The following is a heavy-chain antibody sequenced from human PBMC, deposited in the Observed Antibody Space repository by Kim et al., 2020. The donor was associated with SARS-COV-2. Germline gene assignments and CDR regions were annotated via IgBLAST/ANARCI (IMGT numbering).Heavy chain of an antibody. D-gene: IGHD3-3*01. CDR2: ISSSSSYI. J-gene: IGHJ6*02. CDR1: GFTFSSYS. CDR3: ATPGGGGSGYKYYYYYGMDV. V-gene: IGHV3-21*01. Sequence: GGSLRLSCAASGFTFSSYSMNWVRQAPGKGLEWVSSISSSSSYIYYADSVKGRFTISRDNAKNSLYLQMNSLRAEDTAVYYCATPGGGGSGYKYYYYYGMDVWGQGTTVTVSS.